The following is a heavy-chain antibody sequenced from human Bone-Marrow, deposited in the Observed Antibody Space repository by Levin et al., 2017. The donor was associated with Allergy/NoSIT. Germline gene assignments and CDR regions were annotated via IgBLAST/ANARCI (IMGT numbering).Heavy chain of an antibody. D-gene: IGHD6-19*01. CDR2: IRPSGDVT. J-gene: IGHJ4*02. V-gene: IGHV3-23*01. CDR1: GFTFSNYA. Sequence: PGGSLRLSCAASGFTFSNYAISWVRQAPGKGLEWVSAIRPSGDVTYYAASVKGRFTLSRDNSKNTLSLQMNSLRAEDTATYYCVRETGGRGWYSADHWGRGTLVVVSS. CDR3: VRETGGRGWYSADH.